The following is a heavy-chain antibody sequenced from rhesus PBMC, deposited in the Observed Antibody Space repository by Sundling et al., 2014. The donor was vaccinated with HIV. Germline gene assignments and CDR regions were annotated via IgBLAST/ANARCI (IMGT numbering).Heavy chain of an antibody. CDR3: ARDLAGTVDY. D-gene: IGHD1-1-1*01. V-gene: IGHV4-173*01. CDR1: GGSISSYY. Sequence: QLQLQESGPGLVKPSETLSLTCAVSGGSISSYYWTWIRQPPGKGLEWIGRISASGGSTDYNPSLKSRVTISTDTSKNHFSLRLNSVTAADTAVFYCARDLAGTVDYWGQGVLVTVSS. CDR2: ISASGGST. J-gene: IGHJ4*01.